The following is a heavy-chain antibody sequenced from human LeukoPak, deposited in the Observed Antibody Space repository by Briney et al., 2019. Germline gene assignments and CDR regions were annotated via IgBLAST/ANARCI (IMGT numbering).Heavy chain of an antibody. Sequence: SGGSLRLSCAASGFTFSSYSMNWVRQAPGKGLEWVSSISSSSSYIYYADSVKGRFTISRDNAKNSLYLQMNSLRAEDTAVYYCARDPGGYSGVYFDYWGQGTLVTVSS. CDR3: ARDPGGYSGVYFDY. CDR1: GFTFSSYS. J-gene: IGHJ4*02. CDR2: ISSSSSYI. V-gene: IGHV3-21*01. D-gene: IGHD5-12*01.